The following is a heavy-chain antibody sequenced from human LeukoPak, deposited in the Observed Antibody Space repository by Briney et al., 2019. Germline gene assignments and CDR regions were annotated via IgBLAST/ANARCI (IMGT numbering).Heavy chain of an antibody. Sequence: ASVTVSCKVSGYTLTELSMHWVRQAPGKGLEWMGGFDPEDGETIYAQKFQGRVTMTEDTSTDTAYMELSSLRSEDTAVYYCATFLTTVKGRGAFDIWGQGTMVTVSS. CDR3: ATFLTTVKGRGAFDI. J-gene: IGHJ3*02. V-gene: IGHV1-24*01. CDR1: GYTLTELS. D-gene: IGHD4-17*01. CDR2: FDPEDGET.